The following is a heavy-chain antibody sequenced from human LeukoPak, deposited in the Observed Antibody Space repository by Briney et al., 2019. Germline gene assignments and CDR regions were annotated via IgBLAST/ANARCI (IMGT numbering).Heavy chain of an antibody. CDR3: ARGGRKKQWLVKYYFDY. CDR2: IYTSGST. D-gene: IGHD6-19*01. V-gene: IGHV4-61*02. Sequence: KTSETLSLTCTVSGGSISSGSYYWSWIRQPAGKGLEWIGRIYTSGSTNYNPSLKSRVTISVDTSKNQFSLKLSSVTAADTAVYYCARGGRKKQWLVKYYFDYWGQGTLVTVSS. J-gene: IGHJ4*02. CDR1: GGSISSGSYY.